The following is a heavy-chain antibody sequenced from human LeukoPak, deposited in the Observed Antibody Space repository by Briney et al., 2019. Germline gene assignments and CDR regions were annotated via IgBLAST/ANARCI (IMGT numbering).Heavy chain of an antibody. CDR1: GYTFTSYY. V-gene: IGHV1-46*01. J-gene: IGHJ4*02. CDR3: ARDLYPEDFDY. Sequence: ASVKVSCKAFGYTFTSYYMHWVRQAPGQGLEWMGIINPSGGSTSYAQKFQGRVTMTRDTSTSTVYMELSSLRSEDKAVYYYARDLYPEDFDYCGQGTLVPVTP. D-gene: IGHD1-14*01. CDR2: INPSGGST.